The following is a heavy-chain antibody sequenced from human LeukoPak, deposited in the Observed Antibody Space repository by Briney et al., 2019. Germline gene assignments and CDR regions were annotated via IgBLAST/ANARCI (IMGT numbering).Heavy chain of an antibody. CDR3: AKYYYYDSSGYQDY. V-gene: IGHV3-23*01. D-gene: IGHD3-22*01. Sequence: GGSLRLSCAASGFTFSSYAMSWVRQAPGKGLEWVSAISGSGGSTYSADSVKGRFTISRDNSKNTLYLQMNSLRAEDTAVYYCAKYYYYDSSGYQDYWGQGTLVTVSS. J-gene: IGHJ4*02. CDR2: ISGSGGST. CDR1: GFTFSSYA.